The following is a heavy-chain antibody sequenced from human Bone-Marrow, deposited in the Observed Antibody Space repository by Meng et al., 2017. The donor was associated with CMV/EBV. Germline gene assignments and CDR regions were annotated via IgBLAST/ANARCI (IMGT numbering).Heavy chain of an antibody. CDR3: ARGYFDWLLKPSNYFDY. J-gene: IGHJ4*02. CDR1: GFTFSSYS. Sequence: LSLTCAASGFTFSSYSMNWVRQAPGKGLEWVSSISSSSSYIYYADSVKGRFTISRDNAKNSLYLQMNSLRAEDTAVYYCARGYFDWLLKPSNYFDYWGQGTLVTVSS. CDR2: ISSSSSYI. D-gene: IGHD3-9*01. V-gene: IGHV3-21*01.